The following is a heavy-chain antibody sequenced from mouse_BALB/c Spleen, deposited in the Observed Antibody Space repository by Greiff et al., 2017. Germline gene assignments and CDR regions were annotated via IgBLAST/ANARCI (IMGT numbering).Heavy chain of an antibody. J-gene: IGHJ2*01. CDR3: ARGATGTGPGHYFDY. Sequence: EVQLVESGPGLVKPSQSLSLTCTVTGYSITSDYAWNWIRQFPGNKLEWMGYIRYSGSTSYNPSLKSRISITRDTSKNQFFLQLNSVTTEDTATYYCARGATGTGPGHYFDYWGQGTTLTVSS. CDR1: GYSITSDYA. D-gene: IGHD4-1*02. V-gene: IGHV3-2*02. CDR2: IRYSGST.